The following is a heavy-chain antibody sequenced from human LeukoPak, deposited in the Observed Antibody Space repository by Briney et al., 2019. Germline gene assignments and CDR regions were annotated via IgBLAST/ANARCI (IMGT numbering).Heavy chain of an antibody. CDR3: AVDGGY. J-gene: IGHJ4*02. D-gene: IGHD3-16*01. CDR2: ITSAGTT. Sequence: GGALRLSCADSGFTFSKYAVTWVRLTPRKGLDYVSSITSAGTTHYADSVKGRFTISRDNSRNPVYLQMNSLRADDTATFYCAVDGGYWGQGTLVTVSS. V-gene: IGHV3-23*01. CDR1: GFTFSKYA.